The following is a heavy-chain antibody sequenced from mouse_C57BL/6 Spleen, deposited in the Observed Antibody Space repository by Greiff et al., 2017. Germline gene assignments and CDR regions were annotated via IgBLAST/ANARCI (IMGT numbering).Heavy chain of an antibody. V-gene: IGHV1-39*01. CDR3: ARGIYYDYDDYFDY. Sequence: VQLQQSGPELVKPGASVKISCKASGYSFTDYNMNWVKQSNGKSLEWIVVINPNYGTTSYNQKFKGKATLTVDQSSSTAYMQLNSLTSEDSAVYYCARGIYYDYDDYFDYWGQGTTLTVSS. CDR2: INPNYGTT. J-gene: IGHJ2*01. CDR1: GYSFTDYN. D-gene: IGHD2-4*01.